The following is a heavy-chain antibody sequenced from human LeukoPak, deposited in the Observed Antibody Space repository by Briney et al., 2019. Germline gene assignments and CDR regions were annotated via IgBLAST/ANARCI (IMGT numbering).Heavy chain of an antibody. CDR2: INPNSGGT. CDR3: ARGRLYDFWSGNYYMDV. J-gene: IGHJ6*03. CDR1: GYTFTGYY. D-gene: IGHD3-3*01. V-gene: IGHV1-2*02. Sequence: GASVKVSCKASGYTFTGYYMHWVRQAPGQGLEWMGWINPNSGGTNYAQKFQGRVTMTRDTSISTAYMELSRLRSDDTAVYYCARGRLYDFWSGNYYMDVWGKGTTVTVSS.